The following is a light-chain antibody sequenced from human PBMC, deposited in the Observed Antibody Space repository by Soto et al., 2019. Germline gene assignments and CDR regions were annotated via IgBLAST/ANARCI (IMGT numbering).Light chain of an antibody. CDR3: SSYAGSNNLV. V-gene: IGLV2-8*01. CDR1: SSDVRGYNY. Sequence: QSALTQPPSASGSPGQSVTISCTGTSSDVRGYNYVSWYQQHPGKAPKLMIYDVSKRPSGVPDRFSGSKSGNTASLTVSGLQAEDEADYYCSSYAGSNNLVFGGGTQLTVL. J-gene: IGLJ2*01. CDR2: DVS.